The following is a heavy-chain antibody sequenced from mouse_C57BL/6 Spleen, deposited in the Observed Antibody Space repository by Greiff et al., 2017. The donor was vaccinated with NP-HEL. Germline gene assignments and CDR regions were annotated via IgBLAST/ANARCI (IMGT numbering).Heavy chain of an antibody. V-gene: IGHV1-15*01. D-gene: IGHD2-1*01. CDR2: IDPETGGT. J-gene: IGHJ2*01. CDR3: TRNYGNYGGGFDY. CDR1: GYTFTDYE. Sequence: VKLMESGAELVRPGASVTLSCKASGYTFTDYEMHWVKQTPVHGLEWIGAIDPETGGTAYNQKFKGKAILTADKSSSTAYMELRSLTSEDSAVYYCTRNYGNYGGGFDYWGQGTTLTVSS.